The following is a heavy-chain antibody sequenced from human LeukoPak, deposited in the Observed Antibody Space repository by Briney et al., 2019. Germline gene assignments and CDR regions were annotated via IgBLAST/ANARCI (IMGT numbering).Heavy chain of an antibody. CDR3: ARDLGHYYDSSGVDY. J-gene: IGHJ4*02. D-gene: IGHD3-22*01. CDR1: GFTFDCCG. Sequence: GGSLTLSCAASGFTFDCCGMHWVRQAPGKGLEWVAFIRNVGNDKYYADSVKGRFFISRDNSKNTLYLQMNSLRAEDTAVYYCARDLGHYYDSSGVDYWGQGTLVTVSS. V-gene: IGHV3-30*02. CDR2: IRNVGNDK.